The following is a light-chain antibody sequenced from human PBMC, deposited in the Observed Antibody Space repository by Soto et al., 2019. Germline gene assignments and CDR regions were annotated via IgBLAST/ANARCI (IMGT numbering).Light chain of an antibody. CDR3: AAWDDSLNGVV. V-gene: IGLV1-44*01. J-gene: IGLJ2*01. CDR2: SNN. CDR1: SSNIGSNT. Sequence: QCVLTQPPSASGTPGQRVTISCSGSSSNIGSNTVNWYQQLPGTAPKLLIYSNNQRPSGVPDRFSRSKSGTSASLAISGLQSEDEADYYCAAWDDSLNGVVFGGGTKLTVL.